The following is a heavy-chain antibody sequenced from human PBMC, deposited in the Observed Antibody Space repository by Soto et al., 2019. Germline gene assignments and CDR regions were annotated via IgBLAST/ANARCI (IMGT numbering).Heavy chain of an antibody. Sequence: GASVKVSCKASGGTFNIYGFSWVRQAPGQGLEWIGGITPILTTPNYAQSFQGRVTIVADESTTTVYMELSSLRSEDTAIYYCATSVGIAASGEEGMDVWGQGTSVTVSS. J-gene: IGHJ6*02. CDR3: ATSVGIAASGEEGMDV. CDR1: GGTFNIYG. CDR2: ITPILTTP. D-gene: IGHD6-13*01. V-gene: IGHV1-69*13.